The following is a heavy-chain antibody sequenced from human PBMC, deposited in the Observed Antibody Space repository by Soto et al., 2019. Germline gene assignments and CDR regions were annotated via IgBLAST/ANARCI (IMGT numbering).Heavy chain of an antibody. CDR1: GYTFTSYA. V-gene: IGHV1-3*01. CDR3: ARAASHPDY. Sequence: QVQLVQSGAEVKKPGASVKVSCKASGYTFTSYAMYWVRQAPGQRLEWMGWMNADNGNTKYSQKFQGRVTITRDTSASTDYMELSSLTSEDTAVYYCARAASHPDYWGQGTLVTVSS. CDR2: MNADNGNT. J-gene: IGHJ4*02.